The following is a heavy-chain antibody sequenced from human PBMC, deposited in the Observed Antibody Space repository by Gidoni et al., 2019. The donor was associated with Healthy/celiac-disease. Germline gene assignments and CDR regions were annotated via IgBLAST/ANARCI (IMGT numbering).Heavy chain of an antibody. D-gene: IGHD6-13*01. CDR3: TRPYSSSHPFDY. CDR2: IRSKANSYAT. V-gene: IGHV3-73*02. Sequence: EVQLVESVGGFVQPGGSLKLSSAAHGFTFSGSAMPWVRQASWKGLEWVGRIRSKANSYATAYAASVKGRFTISRDDSKNTAYLQMNSLKTEDTAVYYCTRPYSSSHPFDYWGQGTLVTVSS. J-gene: IGHJ4*02. CDR1: GFTFSGSA.